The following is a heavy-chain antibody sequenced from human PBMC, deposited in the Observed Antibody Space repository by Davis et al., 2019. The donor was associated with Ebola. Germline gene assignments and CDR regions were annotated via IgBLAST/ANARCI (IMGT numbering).Heavy chain of an antibody. CDR1: GFTFSSYA. J-gene: IGHJ4*02. V-gene: IGHV3-64D*08. CDR3: ARDVRYYYDSSGYYSAPAFDY. CDR2: ISSNGGST. Sequence: GESLKISCSASGFTFSSYAMHWVRQAPGKGLEYVSAISSNGGSTYYADSVKGRFTISRDNSKNTLYLQMSSLRAEDTAVYYCARDVRYYYDSSGYYSAPAFDYWGQGTLVTVSS. D-gene: IGHD3-22*01.